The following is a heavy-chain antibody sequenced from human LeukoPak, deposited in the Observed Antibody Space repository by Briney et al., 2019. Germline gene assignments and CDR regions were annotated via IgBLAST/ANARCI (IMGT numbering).Heavy chain of an antibody. Sequence: PSETLSLTCAVSGGSISSNSYYWGWIRQPPGKGLEWIGSIYYSGSTYYNPSLKSRVTISVDTSKNQFSLKLSSVTAADTAVYYCARIVTPDTVAGVNWFDPWGQGTLVTVSS. V-gene: IGHV4-39*01. D-gene: IGHD6-19*01. J-gene: IGHJ5*02. CDR2: IYYSGST. CDR1: GGSISSNSYY. CDR3: ARIVTPDTVAGVNWFDP.